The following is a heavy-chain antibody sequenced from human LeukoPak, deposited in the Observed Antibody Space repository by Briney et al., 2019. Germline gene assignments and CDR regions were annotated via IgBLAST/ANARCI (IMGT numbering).Heavy chain of an antibody. CDR3: TTPFYSGSGSYYNAFDI. Sequence: GGSLRLSCAASGFTFSNYDMHWVRQAPGKGLEWVAVIWYDGSNKYYADSVKGRFTISRDNSKNTLYLQMNSLKTEDTAVYYCTTPFYSGSGSYYNAFDIWGQGTVVTVSS. J-gene: IGHJ3*02. CDR2: IWYDGSNK. V-gene: IGHV3-33*01. D-gene: IGHD3-10*01. CDR1: GFTFSNYD.